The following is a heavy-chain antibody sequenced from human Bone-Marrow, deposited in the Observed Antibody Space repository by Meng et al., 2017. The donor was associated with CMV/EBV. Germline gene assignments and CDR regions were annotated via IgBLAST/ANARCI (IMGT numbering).Heavy chain of an antibody. CDR3: ARRCGGDCYHFDY. CDR2: INPNSGGT. J-gene: IGHJ4*02. D-gene: IGHD2-21*01. V-gene: IGHV1-2*02. CDR1: GYTFTGYY. Sequence: ASVKVSCKASGYTFTGYYMHWVRQAPGQGLEWMGWINPNSGGTNYAQKFQGRVTMTRDTSISTAYMELSRLRSDDTAVYYCARRCGGDCYHFDYWGQGTLVTVSS.